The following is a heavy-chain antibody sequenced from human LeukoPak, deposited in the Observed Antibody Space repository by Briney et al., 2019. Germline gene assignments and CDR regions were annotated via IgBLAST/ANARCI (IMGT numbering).Heavy chain of an antibody. J-gene: IGHJ3*02. D-gene: IGHD5-18*01. CDR2: IYYSGST. V-gene: IGHV4-59*01. CDR1: GDSISNYY. Sequence: PSETLSLTCTVSGDSISNYYWSWIRQPPGKGLEWIGYIYYSGSTNYNPSLKSRVTISVDTSKNQFSLKLSSVTAADTAVYYCARDSSAGGYSDDAFDIWGQGTMVTVSS. CDR3: ARDSSAGGYSDDAFDI.